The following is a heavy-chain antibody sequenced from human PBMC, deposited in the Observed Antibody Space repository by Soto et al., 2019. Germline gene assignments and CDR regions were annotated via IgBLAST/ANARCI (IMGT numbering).Heavy chain of an antibody. CDR2: IYSGGSN. D-gene: IGHD6-13*01. Sequence: LSLTCTVSGGSISSFYWSWIRQPAGKGLEWIGRIYSGGSNNYNPSLKSRVTMSVDTSKNQFSLRLSSVTAADTAMYYCARGSSRWDYWGQGTLVTVSS. J-gene: IGHJ4*02. CDR1: GGSISSFY. V-gene: IGHV4-4*07. CDR3: ARGSSRWDY.